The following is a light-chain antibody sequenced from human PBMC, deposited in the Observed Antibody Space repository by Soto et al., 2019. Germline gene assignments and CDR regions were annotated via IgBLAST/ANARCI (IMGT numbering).Light chain of an antibody. V-gene: IGKV1-39*01. CDR2: AAS. CDR1: QSINSY. J-gene: IGKJ5*01. CDR3: QQSFSTLLIT. Sequence: DIQMTQSPSSLSASIGGGVTITCRASQSINSYLNWYQQKPGKAPKLLISAASNLQSGVPSRFSGSGSGTDFTLTISCLQPEDFATYYCQQSFSTLLITFGQGTRLEIK.